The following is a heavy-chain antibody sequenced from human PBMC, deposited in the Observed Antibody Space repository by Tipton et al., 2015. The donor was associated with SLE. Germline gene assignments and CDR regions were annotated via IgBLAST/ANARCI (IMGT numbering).Heavy chain of an antibody. CDR1: GFTFSSYS. D-gene: IGHD3-3*01. V-gene: IGHV3-7*03. CDR2: IKQDGGEK. Sequence: GSLRLSCAASGFTFSSYSMSWVRQAPGKGLEWVANIKQDGGEKYYVDSVKGRFTISRDNAKNSLFLQMNSLRADDTAVYYCARARSDYWDAFDLWGQGAMVTVSS. CDR3: ARARSDYWDAFDL. J-gene: IGHJ3*01.